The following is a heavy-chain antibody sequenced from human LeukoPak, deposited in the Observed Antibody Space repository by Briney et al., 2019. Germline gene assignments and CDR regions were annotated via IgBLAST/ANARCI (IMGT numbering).Heavy chain of an antibody. J-gene: IGHJ4*02. V-gene: IGHV3-23*01. CDR3: AKDYYWELSLFDY. CDR1: GFTFDTYG. CDR2: ISGSGGST. D-gene: IGHD1-26*01. Sequence: GGSLRLSCAASGFTFDTYGMSWVRQAPGKGLEWVSAISGSGGSTYYADSVKGRFTISRDNSKNTLYLQMNSLRAEDTAVYYCAKDYYWELSLFDYWGQGTLVTVSS.